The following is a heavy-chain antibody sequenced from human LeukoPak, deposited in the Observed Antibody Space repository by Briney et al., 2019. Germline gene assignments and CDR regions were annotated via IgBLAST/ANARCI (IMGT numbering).Heavy chain of an antibody. CDR1: GFTFSSYG. D-gene: IGHD2-8*02. CDR2: ISYDGSNK. CDR3: AKIVVVYAPQGGENHDAFDM. V-gene: IGHV3-30*18. Sequence: GGSLRLSCAASGFTFSSYGMHWVRQAPGKGLEWVAVISYDGSNKYYADSVKGRFTISRDNSKNTLYLQMNSLRAEDTAVYYCAKIVVVYAPQGGENHDAFDMWGQGTMVTVSS. J-gene: IGHJ3*02.